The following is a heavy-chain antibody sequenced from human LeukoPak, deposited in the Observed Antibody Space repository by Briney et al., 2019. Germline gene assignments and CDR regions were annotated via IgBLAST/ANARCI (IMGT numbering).Heavy chain of an antibody. CDR1: GFTLSSCA. CDR2: ISDSGGTT. Sequence: PGGSLRLSCALSGFTLSSCAMSWVRQAPGKGLEWVSVISDSGGTTFYADSVKGRFTISRDNSKNTLYLQMSSLRAEDTAVYYCAKEASGYGYYFDYWGQGTLVTVSS. J-gene: IGHJ4*02. D-gene: IGHD3-10*01. V-gene: IGHV3-23*01. CDR3: AKEASGYGYYFDY.